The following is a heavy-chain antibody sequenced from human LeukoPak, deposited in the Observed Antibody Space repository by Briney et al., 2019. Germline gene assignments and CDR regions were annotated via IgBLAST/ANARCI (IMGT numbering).Heavy chain of an antibody. CDR1: GGSISSSYY. V-gene: IGHV4-39*01. D-gene: IGHD3-10*01. Sequence: SETLSLTCTVSGGSISSSYYWGWIRQPPGKGLEWIGSIYYSGSTYYNPSLKSRVTISVDTSKNQFSLKLNSVTAADTAVYYCARHYGPWGQGTLVTVSS. CDR2: IYYSGST. J-gene: IGHJ5*02. CDR3: ARHYGP.